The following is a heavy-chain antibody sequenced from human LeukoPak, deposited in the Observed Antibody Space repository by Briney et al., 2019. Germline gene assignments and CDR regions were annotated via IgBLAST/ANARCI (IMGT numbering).Heavy chain of an antibody. D-gene: IGHD6-6*01. V-gene: IGHV4-34*01. Sequence: LKPSETLSLTCAVYGGSFSGYYWSWIRQPPGKGLEWIGEINHSGSTNYNPSLKSRVTISVDTSKNQFSLKLTSVTAADTAVYYCAGEYEDFEYGRLSGRRVDYWGQGTLVTVSS. CDR2: INHSGST. CDR3: AGEYEDFEYGRLSGRRVDY. CDR1: GGSFSGYY. J-gene: IGHJ4*02.